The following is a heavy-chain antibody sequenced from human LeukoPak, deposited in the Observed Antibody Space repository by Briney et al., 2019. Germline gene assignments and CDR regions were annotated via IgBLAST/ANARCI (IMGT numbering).Heavy chain of an antibody. V-gene: IGHV3-66*01. CDR2: IYSGGFT. CDR1: GFTVSSNY. D-gene: IGHD5-12*01. Sequence: GGPLRLSCAASGFTVSSNYMSWVRQAPGKGLEWVSVIYSGGFTHYADPVKDRFTISRDNTKNTLYLQMNSLRVEDTAVYYCARDSGYSSDDAYWGQGTLVTVSS. CDR3: ARDSGYSSDDAY. J-gene: IGHJ4*02.